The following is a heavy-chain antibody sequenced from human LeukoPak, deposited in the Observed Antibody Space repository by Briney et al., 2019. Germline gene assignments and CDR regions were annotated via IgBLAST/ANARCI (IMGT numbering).Heavy chain of an antibody. CDR3: ALVRGVAPPDAFDI. D-gene: IGHD3-10*01. CDR2: TKNKDNSYTS. Sequence: GGSMRLSCAAYGFTFSEHYMDWDSQAQGKGMEWVGRTKNKDNSYTSEYAALVKGGFTISRDDSKKSLYQQMNSLKTEDTAVYYCALVRGVAPPDAFDIWGQGTMVTVSS. CDR1: GFTFSEHY. V-gene: IGHV3-72*01. J-gene: IGHJ3*02.